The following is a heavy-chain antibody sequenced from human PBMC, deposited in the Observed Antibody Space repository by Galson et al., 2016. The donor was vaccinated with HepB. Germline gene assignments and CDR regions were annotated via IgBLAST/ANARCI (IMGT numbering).Heavy chain of an antibody. CDR1: GGSISSSSDY. J-gene: IGHJ4*02. CDR2: IYYSGYS. D-gene: IGHD2/OR15-2a*01. Sequence: TLSLTCTVSGGSISSSSDYWGWIRQPPGKGLEWIGSIYYSGYSYYNPSLKSRVTISVDASKNQFSLRLSSVTAADTAVYYCAREIYRYYFDLWGQGTLVPVSS. V-gene: IGHV4-39*02. CDR3: AREIYRYYFDL.